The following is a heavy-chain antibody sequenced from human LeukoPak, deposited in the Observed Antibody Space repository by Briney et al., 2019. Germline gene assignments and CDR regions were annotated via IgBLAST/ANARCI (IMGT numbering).Heavy chain of an antibody. J-gene: IGHJ3*02. CDR1: GVSISGYY. Sequence: SETLSLTCSVSGVSISGYYWTWIRQPAGKGLEWIGRAYIGGGTTYNPSLKSRVSMSVDTSKNQFSLRLTSVAAADTAVYYCANDLTVLSTFDTGGQGTMVTVSS. D-gene: IGHD3-3*01. CDR3: ANDLTVLSTFDT. V-gene: IGHV4-4*07. CDR2: AYIGGGT.